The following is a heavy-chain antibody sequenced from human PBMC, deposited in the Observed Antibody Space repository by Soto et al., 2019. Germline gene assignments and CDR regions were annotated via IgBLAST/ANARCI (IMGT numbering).Heavy chain of an antibody. V-gene: IGHV3-23*01. CDR2: ISGSGGST. D-gene: IGHD4-17*01. CDR3: AKSTSFYGDYYYGMDV. Sequence: GGALRLSCAASGFTFSSYAMSWVRQAPGEGLEWVSAISGSGGSTYYADSVKGRFTISRDNSKNTLYLQMNSLRAEDTAVYYCAKSTSFYGDYYYGMDVWGQGTTVTVSS. CDR1: GFTFSSYA. J-gene: IGHJ6*02.